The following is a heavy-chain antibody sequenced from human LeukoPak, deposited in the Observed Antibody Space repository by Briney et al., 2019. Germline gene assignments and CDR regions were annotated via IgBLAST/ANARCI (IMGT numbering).Heavy chain of an antibody. CDR1: GFTFSSYA. Sequence: GGSLRLSCAASGFTFSSYAMSWVRQAPGKGLEWVGSINWNNITVVYADSVKGRFTISRDNPKNSLYLRLNSLRAEDTAFYYCAKDSSGGVSSAGILDFWGPGTLVTVSP. CDR2: INWNNITV. D-gene: IGHD6-13*01. V-gene: IGHV3-9*01. J-gene: IGHJ4*02. CDR3: AKDSSGGVSSAGILDF.